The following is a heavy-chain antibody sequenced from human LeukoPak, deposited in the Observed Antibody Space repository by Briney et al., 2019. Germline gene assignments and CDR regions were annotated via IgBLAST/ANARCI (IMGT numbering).Heavy chain of an antibody. CDR3: AVVVVPAAELVPDAFDI. J-gene: IGHJ3*02. V-gene: IGHV3-48*03. CDR2: ISSSGSTI. Sequence: PGGSLGLSCAASGFTFSSYEMNWVRQAPGKGLEWVSYISSSGSTIYYADSVKGRFTISRGNAKNSLYLQMNSLRAEDTAVYYCAVVVVPAAELVPDAFDIWGQGTMVTVSS. D-gene: IGHD2-2*01. CDR1: GFTFSSYE.